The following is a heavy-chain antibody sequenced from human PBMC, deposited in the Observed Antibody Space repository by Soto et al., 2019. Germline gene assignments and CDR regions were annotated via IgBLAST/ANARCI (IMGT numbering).Heavy chain of an antibody. V-gene: IGHV4-39*01. CDR2: IYFSGST. Sequence: SETLSLTCSVSGVSISNTSYYWGWIRQPPGKGLEWVGTIYFSGSTFCNPSLKSRVTISIDTSKNQFSLRLSSVTAADTAVYYCARHGSYWGQGTLVTVSS. CDR1: GVSISNTSYY. J-gene: IGHJ4*02. CDR3: ARHGSY.